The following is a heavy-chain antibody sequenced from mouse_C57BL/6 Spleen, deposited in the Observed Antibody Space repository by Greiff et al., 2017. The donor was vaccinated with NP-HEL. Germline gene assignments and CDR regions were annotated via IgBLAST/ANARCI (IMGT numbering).Heavy chain of an antibody. CDR2: IWTGGGT. CDR3: ARNRDYYGSSYDWYFDV. V-gene: IGHV2-9-1*01. J-gene: IGHJ1*03. Sequence: ESGPGLVAPSQSLSITCTVSGFSLTSYAISWVRQPPGKGLEWLGVIWTGGGTNYNSALKSRLSISKDNSKSQVFLKMNSLQTDDTARYYCARNRDYYGSSYDWYFDVWGTGTTVTVSS. D-gene: IGHD1-1*01. CDR1: GFSLTSYA.